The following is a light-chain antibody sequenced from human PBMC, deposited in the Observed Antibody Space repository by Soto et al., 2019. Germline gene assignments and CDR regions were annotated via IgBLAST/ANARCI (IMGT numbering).Light chain of an antibody. Sequence: QSVLTQPPSASGSPGQSVTISCTGTSSDVGAFNYVSWYQQHPGKAPKLMIYEVSKRRPGVPDRFSGSKSGNTASLTVSGLQAEDEADYYCSSYAGSDNYVFGTGTKLTVL. CDR3: SSYAGSDNYV. CDR2: EVS. V-gene: IGLV2-8*01. CDR1: SSDVGAFNY. J-gene: IGLJ1*01.